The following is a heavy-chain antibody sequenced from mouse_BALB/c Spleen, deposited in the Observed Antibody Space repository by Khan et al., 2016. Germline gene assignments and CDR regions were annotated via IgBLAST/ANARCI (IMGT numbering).Heavy chain of an antibody. CDR2: INTYTGES. CDR1: GYTFTDYG. V-gene: IGHV9-3-1*01. J-gene: IGHJ2*01. D-gene: IGHD2-1*01. CDR3: GKGFGNYGFFDF. Sequence: QNQLVQSGPELKKPGETVKISCKASGYTFTDYGMNWVKQAPGKGLKWMGRINTYTGESTYADDFKGRFAFALETSASTAYLQINNLKNEDTATYFCGKGFGNYGFFDFWGQGTTLTVSS.